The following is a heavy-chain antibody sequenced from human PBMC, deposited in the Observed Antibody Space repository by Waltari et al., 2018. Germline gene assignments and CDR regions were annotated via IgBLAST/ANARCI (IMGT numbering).Heavy chain of an antibody. D-gene: IGHD3-9*01. CDR3: ARGGVLRYFDWFPAPVDY. CDR1: GGSISSYY. CDR2: IYYSGST. V-gene: IGHV4-59*01. J-gene: IGHJ4*02. Sequence: QVQLQESGPGLVKPSETLSLTCTVSGGSISSYYWSWIRQRPGKGLEWIGYIYYSGSTNYDPSLKSRGTISVDTSKNQCSLKLSSVTAADSAVYYCARGGVLRYFDWFPAPVDYWGQGTLVTVSS.